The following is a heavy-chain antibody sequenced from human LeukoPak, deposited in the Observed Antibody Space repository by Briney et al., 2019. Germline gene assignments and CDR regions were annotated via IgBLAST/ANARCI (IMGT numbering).Heavy chain of an antibody. CDR2: IYSGGST. Sequence: GGSLRLSCAASGFTFNRHTMNWVRQATGKGLEWVSVIYSGGSTYYADSVKGRFTISRDNSKNTLSLQMNSLRLEDTAMYYCARVPGTRARGNWFDPWGQGTLVTVSS. V-gene: IGHV3-53*05. CDR3: ARVPGTRARGNWFDP. D-gene: IGHD6-6*01. J-gene: IGHJ5*02. CDR1: GFTFNRHT.